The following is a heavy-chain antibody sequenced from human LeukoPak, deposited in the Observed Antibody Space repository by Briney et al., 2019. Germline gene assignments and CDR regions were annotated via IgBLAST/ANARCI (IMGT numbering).Heavy chain of an antibody. D-gene: IGHD6-19*01. CDR2: ICASGST. CDR3: ARVRIAVAGTFFYYMDV. V-gene: IGHV4-4*07. Sequence: PSETLSLTCTVSGGSISSYCGSWIRQPAGKGLEWIGRICASGSTNYHPSLKSRVTMSVDTSKNQFSLKLSSVTAADTAVYYCARVRIAVAGTFFYYMDVWGKGTTVTVSS. CDR1: GGSISSYC. J-gene: IGHJ6*03.